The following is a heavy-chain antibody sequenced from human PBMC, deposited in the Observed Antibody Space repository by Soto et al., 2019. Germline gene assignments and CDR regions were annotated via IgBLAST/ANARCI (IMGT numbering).Heavy chain of an antibody. CDR2: ISYDGSNK. CDR1: GFTFSSYA. D-gene: IGHD3-16*01. J-gene: IGHJ4*02. CDR3: AREDGGSDY. Sequence: QVQLVESGGGVVQPGRSLRLSCAASGFTFSSYAMHWVRQAPGKGLEWVAVISYDGSNKYYADSVKGRFTISRDNSKNTLYLQMNGLRAEDTAVYYCAREDGGSDYWGQGTLVTVSS. V-gene: IGHV3-30-3*01.